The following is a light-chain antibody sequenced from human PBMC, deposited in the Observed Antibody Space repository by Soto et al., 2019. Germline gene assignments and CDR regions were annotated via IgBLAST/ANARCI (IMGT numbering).Light chain of an antibody. Sequence: QPASVSGSPGQSITISCTETSSDVGAYNYVSWYQQHPGKAPKLMIYDVSNRPSGVSNRFSGSKSGNTASLTISGLQAEDEADYYCNSYTTSTTVVFGGGTKLTVL. V-gene: IGLV2-14*03. CDR3: NSYTTSTTVV. CDR2: DVS. CDR1: SSDVGAYNY. J-gene: IGLJ2*01.